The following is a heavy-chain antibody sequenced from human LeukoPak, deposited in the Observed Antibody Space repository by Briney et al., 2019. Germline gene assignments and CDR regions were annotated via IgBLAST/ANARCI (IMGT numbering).Heavy chain of an antibody. Sequence: GGSLRLSCAASGFTFSSYGMHWVRQAPGKGLEWVAFIRYDGSNKYYADSVKGRFTISRDNSKNTPYLQMNSLRAEDTAVYYCAKDGGGYCSSTSCYGRGYFDYWGQGTLVTVSS. D-gene: IGHD2-2*01. J-gene: IGHJ4*02. V-gene: IGHV3-30*02. CDR1: GFTFSSYG. CDR2: IRYDGSNK. CDR3: AKDGGGYCSSTSCYGRGYFDY.